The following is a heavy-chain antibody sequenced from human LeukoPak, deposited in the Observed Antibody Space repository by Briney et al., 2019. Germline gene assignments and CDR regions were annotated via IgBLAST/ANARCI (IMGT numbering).Heavy chain of an antibody. V-gene: IGHV1-18*01. CDR2: ISAHNGDT. CDR1: GYTFINYA. D-gene: IGHD3-10*01. J-gene: IGHJ3*02. Sequence: ASMKVSCKASGYTFINYAISWVRQAPGQGLEWMGWISAHNGDTNYAQKFQGRVTMTTDTSTSTSYMGLRSLRSDDPAVYYCARELREGMVPEVETDAFDIWGQGTMVTVSS. CDR3: ARELREGMVPEVETDAFDI.